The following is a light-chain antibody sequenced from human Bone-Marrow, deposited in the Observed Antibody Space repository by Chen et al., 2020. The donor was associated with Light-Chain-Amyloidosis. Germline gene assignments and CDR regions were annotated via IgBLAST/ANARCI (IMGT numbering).Light chain of an antibody. Sequence: DIRMTQSPSTLSASVGDRVTITCRAIQSIVDWLAWYQQKPGKAPNLLITKASNLQRGVPSRFSGGGSGTEFSLTISNLQPDDFAIYYCKQYKTFSFTFVQGTKLEVK. CDR2: KAS. CDR1: QSIVDW. J-gene: IGKJ2*01. V-gene: IGKV1-5*03. CDR3: KQYKTFSFT.